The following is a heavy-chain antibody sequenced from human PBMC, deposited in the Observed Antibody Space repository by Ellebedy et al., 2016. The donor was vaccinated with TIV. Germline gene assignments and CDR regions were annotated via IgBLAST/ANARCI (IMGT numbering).Heavy chain of an antibody. CDR1: GFTFSTYS. J-gene: IGHJ4*02. CDR2: ISSRDGYI. V-gene: IGHV3-21*01. Sequence: GESLKISCAASGFTFSTYSMNWVRQAPGKGLAWVSSISSRDGYIYYADSVKGRFTISRDNAKNSLYLQMSSLRVEDTAVYYCARDPGGDDYGGFDYWGQGTLVTVSS. D-gene: IGHD4-23*01. CDR3: ARDPGGDDYGGFDY.